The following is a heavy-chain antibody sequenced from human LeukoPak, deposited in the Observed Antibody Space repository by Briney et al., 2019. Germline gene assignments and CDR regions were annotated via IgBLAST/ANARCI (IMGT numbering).Heavy chain of an antibody. Sequence: PSETLSLTCPVSGGSVSSSRYYWGWIRQPPGKGLEWIGSIYYTGSTYYKPSLKSRVTISVDASKNQISLKLSSVTAADTAVYYCARGSQGFRNQYYDFWSGYYSINTLRYWYFDLWGRGTLVTVSS. J-gene: IGHJ2*01. CDR2: IYYTGST. CDR3: ARGSQGFRNQYYDFWSGYYSINTLRYWYFDL. D-gene: IGHD3-3*01. V-gene: IGHV4-39*01. CDR1: GGSVSSSRYY.